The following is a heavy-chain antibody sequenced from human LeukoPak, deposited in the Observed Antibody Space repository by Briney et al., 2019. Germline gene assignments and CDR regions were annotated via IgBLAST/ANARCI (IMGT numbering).Heavy chain of an antibody. J-gene: IGHJ4*02. CDR1: GGSISSADYF. Sequence: SETLSLTCTVSGGSISSADYFWSWIRQPPGKGLEWLGHIYYRGSTHYSPSLKSRLTISVDTSKNQFSLKLSSVTVADTAVYFCARDLHGSGPYRYFDYWGQGALVTVSS. D-gene: IGHD3-10*01. CDR3: ARDLHGSGPYRYFDY. V-gene: IGHV4-30-4*01. CDR2: IYYRGST.